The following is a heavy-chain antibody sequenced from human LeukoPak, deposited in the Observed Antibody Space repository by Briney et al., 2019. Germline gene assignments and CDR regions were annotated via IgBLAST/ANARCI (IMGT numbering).Heavy chain of an antibody. Sequence: SETLSLTCTVSGNSISSGYYWGWIRQPPGKGLEWIGSIYHSGRTYYNPSLKSRVTISVDTSKNQFSLKLNSVTAADTAVFYCARHHRRHCSGVTCYRYYFDYWGQGTLVTVSS. CDR1: GNSISSGYY. J-gene: IGHJ4*02. D-gene: IGHD2-15*01. V-gene: IGHV4-38-2*02. CDR3: ARHHRRHCSGVTCYRYYFDY. CDR2: IYHSGRT.